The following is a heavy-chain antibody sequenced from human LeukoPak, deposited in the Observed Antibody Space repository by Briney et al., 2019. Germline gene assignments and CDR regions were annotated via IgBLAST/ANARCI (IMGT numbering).Heavy chain of an antibody. Sequence: GGSLRLSCAASGFTFDDYAMHWVRQAPGKGLEWVSGISWNSGSIGYADSVKGRFTISRDNAKNSLYLQMNSLRAEDTAVYYCARDSREPYWGQGTLVTVSS. CDR3: ARDSREPY. CDR1: GFTFDDYA. V-gene: IGHV3-9*01. D-gene: IGHD1-26*01. J-gene: IGHJ4*02. CDR2: ISWNSGSI.